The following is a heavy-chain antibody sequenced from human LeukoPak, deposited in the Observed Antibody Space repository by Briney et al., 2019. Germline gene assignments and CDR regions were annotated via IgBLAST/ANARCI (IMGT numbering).Heavy chain of an antibody. J-gene: IGHJ6*02. Sequence: ASVKVSCKASGYTFTSYAMNWVRQAPGQGLEWMGWINTNTGNPTYAQGFTGRFVFSLDTSVSTAYLQISSLKAEDTAVYYCARDSGSYEVYYYYGMDAWGQGTTVTVSS. D-gene: IGHD1-26*01. CDR2: INTNTGNP. CDR3: ARDSGSYEVYYYYGMDA. CDR1: GYTFTSYA. V-gene: IGHV7-4-1*02.